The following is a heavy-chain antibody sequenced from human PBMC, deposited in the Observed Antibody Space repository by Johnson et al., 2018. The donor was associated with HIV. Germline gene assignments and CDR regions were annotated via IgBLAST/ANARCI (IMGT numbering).Heavy chain of an antibody. Sequence: VQLVESGGGLVQPGRSLRLSCAASGFTFDDYAMHWVRQAPGKGLEWVSGISWNSGSIGYADSVKGRFTISSDHAKNSLYLQLNSLRAGDTAGYYCTRVARGDSSGHDAFDIWGQGTMVTVSS. CDR3: TRVARGDSSGHDAFDI. D-gene: IGHD3-22*01. V-gene: IGHV3-9*01. CDR1: GFTFDDYA. J-gene: IGHJ3*02. CDR2: ISWNSGSI.